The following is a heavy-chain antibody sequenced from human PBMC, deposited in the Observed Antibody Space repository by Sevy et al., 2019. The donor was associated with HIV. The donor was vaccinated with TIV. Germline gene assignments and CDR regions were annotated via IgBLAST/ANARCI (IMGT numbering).Heavy chain of an antibody. CDR1: GFSFSTYN. CDR3: ARSWEQQLHDAFDI. CDR2: ITFSSNYI. J-gene: IGHJ3*02. V-gene: IGHV3-21*01. D-gene: IGHD6-13*01. Sequence: GGSLRLSCAASGFSFSTYNMNWVRQAPGKGLEWVSSITFSSNYIYYADSVKGRITISRDNAKNSLYLQMNSPRAEDTAVYYCARSWEQQLHDAFDIWGQGTMVTVSS.